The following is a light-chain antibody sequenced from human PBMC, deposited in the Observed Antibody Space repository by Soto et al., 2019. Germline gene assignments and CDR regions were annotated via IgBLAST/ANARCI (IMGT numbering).Light chain of an antibody. V-gene: IGLV2-14*01. J-gene: IGLJ2*01. CDR1: SSDVGAYDY. CDR2: DIT. CDR3: SSYTSSSTVV. Sequence: QYALTQPASVSGSPGQSITISCTGTSSDVGAYDYVCWYQQYPGKAPKLIIYDITNRPSGISNRFSGSKSGNTASLRISRLQAEDEADYYCSSYTSSSTVVFGGGTKLTVL.